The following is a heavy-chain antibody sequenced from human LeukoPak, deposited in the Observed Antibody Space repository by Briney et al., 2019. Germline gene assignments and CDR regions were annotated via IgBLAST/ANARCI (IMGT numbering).Heavy chain of an antibody. V-gene: IGHV4-4*07. CDR2: IYTSGST. Sequence: PSETLSLTCTVSGGSISSYYWSWIRQPAGKGLEWIGRIYTSGSTNYNPSPKSRVTMSVDTSKNQFSLKLSSVTAADTAVYYCARDPQAVAGRRSYYYYYMDVWGKGTTVTVSS. D-gene: IGHD6-19*01. CDR1: GGSISSYY. J-gene: IGHJ6*03. CDR3: ARDPQAVAGRRSYYYYYMDV.